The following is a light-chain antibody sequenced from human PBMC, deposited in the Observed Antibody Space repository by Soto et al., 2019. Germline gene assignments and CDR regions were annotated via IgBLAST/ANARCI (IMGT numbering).Light chain of an antibody. CDR1: QGISDS. CDR2: AAS. J-gene: IGKJ4*01. Sequence: DIQMTQSPSSLSASVGDGVAITCRASQGISDSLAWYQQKPGKVPKLLIYAASTLQSGVPSRFSGSGSGTDFTLTIGSLQPEDVATYYCQKYDSAPLTFGGGTKVEIK. V-gene: IGKV1-27*01. CDR3: QKYDSAPLT.